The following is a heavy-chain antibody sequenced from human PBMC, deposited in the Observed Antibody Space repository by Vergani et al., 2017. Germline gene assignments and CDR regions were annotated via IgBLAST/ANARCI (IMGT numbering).Heavy chain of an antibody. Sequence: QVRLQESGPGLVKPSETLSLTCSVSGGSMSGHYWSWIRQPPGKELEWIGYMYHSGSTNYNPSLETRVTISGDTSKNQFSLKLNCVTAADTAVYYCGRVADFYGLGSRLLDLWGQGILVTVSS. CDR3: GRVADFYGLGSRLLDL. J-gene: IGHJ5*02. CDR1: GGSMSGHY. V-gene: IGHV4-59*11. CDR2: MYHSGST. D-gene: IGHD3-10*01.